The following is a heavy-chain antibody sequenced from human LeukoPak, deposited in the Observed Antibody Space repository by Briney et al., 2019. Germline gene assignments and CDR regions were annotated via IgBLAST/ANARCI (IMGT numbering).Heavy chain of an antibody. V-gene: IGHV3-23*01. CDR2: LSRGGGTT. CDR1: GFNFNMFA. CDR3: AKEQRIRHCSEGVCMEGYYFDY. J-gene: IGHJ4*02. Sequence: GGSLRLSCTVSGFNFNMFAMNWVRQAPGQGLECGSGLSRGGGTTNYADSVKGRFTISRDKPKNMVFLQMNSLRPEDTAVYYCAKEQRIRHCSEGVCMEGYYFDYWGQGSLVTVSS. D-gene: IGHD2-8*01.